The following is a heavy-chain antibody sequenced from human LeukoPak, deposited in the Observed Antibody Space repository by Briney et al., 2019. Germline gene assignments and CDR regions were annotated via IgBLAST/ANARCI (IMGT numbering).Heavy chain of an antibody. J-gene: IGHJ5*02. CDR1: GFTFSSTS. CDR3: AKSLYGDLYNWFDP. CDR2: ISSSSSYI. V-gene: IGHV3-21*01. Sequence: GRSLTLSCAASGFTFSSTSMNWVSQAPGKGLEWLSSISSSSSYIYYADIVKSRFTISTDNSKNTLYLQMNSLRAEDTAVYYCAKSLYGDLYNWFDPWGQRNLFSVSS. D-gene: IGHD4-17*01.